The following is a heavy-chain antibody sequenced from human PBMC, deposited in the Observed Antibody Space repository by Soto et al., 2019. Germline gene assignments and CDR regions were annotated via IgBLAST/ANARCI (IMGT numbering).Heavy chain of an antibody. CDR3: ARDRRGAAAGTANDY. D-gene: IGHD6-13*01. CDR2: IIPIFGTA. J-gene: IGHJ4*02. V-gene: IGHV1-69*13. Sequence: SVKVSCKASGGTFSSYAISWVRQAPGQGLEWMGGIIPIFGTANYAQKFQGRVTITADESTGTAYMELSSLRSEDTAVYYCARDRRGAAAGTANDYWGQGTLVTVS. CDR1: GGTFSSYA.